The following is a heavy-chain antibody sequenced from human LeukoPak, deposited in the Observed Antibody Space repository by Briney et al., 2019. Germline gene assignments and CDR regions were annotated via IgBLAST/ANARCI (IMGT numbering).Heavy chain of an antibody. V-gene: IGHV4-30-2*01. Sequence: PSETLSLTCTVSGGSITSGAYFWSWIRQPPGKGLEWIGCMSHTGRTYYNPSLKNRLTISMDRSKNQFSLNLSSVTAADTAVYYCARVPAATSRGGGAEDYWGQGTLVTVSS. CDR1: GGSITSGAYF. CDR2: MSHTGRT. CDR3: ARVPAATSRGGGAEDY. D-gene: IGHD1-26*01. J-gene: IGHJ4*02.